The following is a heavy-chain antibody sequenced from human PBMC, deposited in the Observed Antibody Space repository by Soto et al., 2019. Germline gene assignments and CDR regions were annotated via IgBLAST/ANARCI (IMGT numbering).Heavy chain of an antibody. J-gene: IGHJ4*02. D-gene: IGHD2-2*01. CDR3: GRGGYHADYMDY. Sequence: EVQLVESGGGLVQPGGSLRVSCAASGFTFSDYWMHWVRRAPGQGLVWVSRIKSDGSRTDFADSVKGRFTISRDNAENTVYLQMSSLRAEDAAVYYCGRGGYHADYMDYWGQGTLVTVSS. CDR2: IKSDGSRT. CDR1: GFTFSDYW. V-gene: IGHV3-74*01.